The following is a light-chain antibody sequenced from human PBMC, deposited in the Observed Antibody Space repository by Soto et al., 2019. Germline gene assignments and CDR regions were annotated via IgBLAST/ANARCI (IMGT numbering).Light chain of an antibody. CDR3: SSYATSNIRYV. Sequence: QPALAQPASVTGSPGQPITTFCTGTSSHVRRYNDVSSQQQLPAKAPKLMISDVSNTPSGVSNRFSGSMSGDTASLTISGLQAEDEADYYCSSYATSNIRYVFGTGTKVTGL. CDR2: DVS. V-gene: IGLV2-14*03. CDR1: SSHVRRYND. J-gene: IGLJ1*01.